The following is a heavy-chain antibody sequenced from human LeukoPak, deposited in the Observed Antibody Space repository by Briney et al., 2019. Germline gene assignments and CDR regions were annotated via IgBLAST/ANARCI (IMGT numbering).Heavy chain of an antibody. CDR2: INPNSGGT. V-gene: IGHV1-2*02. CDR1: GYTFTGYY. J-gene: IGHJ4*02. D-gene: IGHD3-22*01. Sequence: ASVKVSCKASGYTFTGYYMHWVRQAPGQGLEWMGWINPNSGGTNYAQKFQGRVTMTRDTSISTAYMELSRLRPDDTAVYYCAREGYYHDSSNYSRYFDYWGQGTLVTVSS. CDR3: AREGYYHDSSNYSRYFDY.